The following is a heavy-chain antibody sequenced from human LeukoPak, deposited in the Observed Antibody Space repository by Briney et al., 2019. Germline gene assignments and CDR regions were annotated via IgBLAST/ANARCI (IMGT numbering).Heavy chain of an antibody. J-gene: IGHJ4*02. CDR3: ARDMYYDSSGYYSVPGPPKFDY. Sequence: ASVKLSCKASGYTFTSYGISWVRQAPGQGLEWMGWISAYNGNTNYAQKLPGRVTMTTDTSTSTAYMELRSLRSDDTAVYYCARDMYYDSSGYYSVPGPPKFDYWGQGTLVTVSS. D-gene: IGHD3-22*01. CDR2: ISAYNGNT. CDR1: GYTFTSYG. V-gene: IGHV1-18*01.